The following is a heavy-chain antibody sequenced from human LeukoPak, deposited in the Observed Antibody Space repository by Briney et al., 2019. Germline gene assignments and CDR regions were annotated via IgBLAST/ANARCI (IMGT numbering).Heavy chain of an antibody. CDR1: GGSMSSSTYY. CDR2: IFYSGRT. D-gene: IGHD3-22*01. CDR3: ARDTYYYDSSGYYRLDY. J-gene: IGHJ4*02. V-gene: IGHV4-39*07. Sequence: PSDTLSLTCTVSGGSMSSSTYYWGWIRQPPGKGLEWIVSIFYSGRTYYNPSLKSRGTMSVDTSKNQFSLKLSSVTAGDTAVYYCARDTYYYDSSGYYRLDYWGQGTLVTVSS.